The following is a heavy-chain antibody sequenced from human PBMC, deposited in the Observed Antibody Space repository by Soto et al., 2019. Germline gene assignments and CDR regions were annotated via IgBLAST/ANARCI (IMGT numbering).Heavy chain of an antibody. Sequence: GGSLRLSCEGPGFTFSDYGFHWVRQAPGKGLEWVAMISYDGSDRYYRDSVQGRFTISRDDSKNTVFLQMNSLRTEDTAVYYCASVVDTAMGFFDYWGQGTLVTVSS. J-gene: IGHJ4*02. CDR2: ISYDGSDR. D-gene: IGHD5-18*01. V-gene: IGHV3-30*03. CDR3: ASVVDTAMGFFDY. CDR1: GFTFSDYG.